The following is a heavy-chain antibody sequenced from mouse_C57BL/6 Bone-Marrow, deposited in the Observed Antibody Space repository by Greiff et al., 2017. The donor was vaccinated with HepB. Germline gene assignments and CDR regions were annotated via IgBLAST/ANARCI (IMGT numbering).Heavy chain of an antibody. CDR1: GFTFSDYY. V-gene: IGHV5-16*01. Sequence: DVQLVESEGGLVQPGSSMKLSCTASGFTFSDYYMAWVRQVPEKGLEWVANINYDGSSTYYLDSLKSRFIISRDNAKNILYLQMSSLKSEDTATYYCARAGYDYEFAYWGQGTLVTVSA. CDR2: INYDGSST. J-gene: IGHJ3*01. D-gene: IGHD2-4*01. CDR3: ARAGYDYEFAY.